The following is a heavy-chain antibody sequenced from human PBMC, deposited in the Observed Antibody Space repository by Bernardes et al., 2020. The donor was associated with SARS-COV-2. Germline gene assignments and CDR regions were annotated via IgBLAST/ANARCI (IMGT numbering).Heavy chain of an antibody. CDR3: ARGTPSSRYSSGWYYYYYGMDV. D-gene: IGHD6-19*01. CDR2: ISYDGSNK. CDR1: GFTFSSYA. V-gene: IGHV3-30-3*01. Sequence: GGSLRLSCAASGFTFSSYAMHWVRQAPGKGLEWVAVISYDGSNKYYADSVKGRFTISRDNSKNTLYLQMNSLRAEDTAVYYCARGTPSSRYSSGWYYYYYGMDVWGQGTTVTVSS. J-gene: IGHJ6*02.